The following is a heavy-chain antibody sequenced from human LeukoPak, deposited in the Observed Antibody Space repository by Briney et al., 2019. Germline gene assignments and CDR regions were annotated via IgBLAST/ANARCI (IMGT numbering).Heavy chain of an antibody. CDR1: GGSFSGYY. V-gene: IGHV4-34*01. CDR2: INHSGST. Sequence: SETLSLTCAVYGGSFSGYYWSWIRQPPGKGLEWIGEINHSGSTNYNPSLKSRVTISVDTSKNQFSLKLSSVTAADTAVYYCARDDRGHSYGFGYWGQGTLVTVSS. CDR3: ARDDRGHSYGFGY. J-gene: IGHJ4*02. D-gene: IGHD5-18*01.